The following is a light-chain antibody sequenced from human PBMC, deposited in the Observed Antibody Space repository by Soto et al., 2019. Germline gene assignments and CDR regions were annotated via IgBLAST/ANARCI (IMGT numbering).Light chain of an antibody. V-gene: IGKV1-5*01. J-gene: IGKJ1*01. CDR2: DAS. CDR1: QSISTW. CDR3: QQCHRYLT. Sequence: DIQMTQSPSNLSASVGDRVTITCRASQSISTWLAWYQQKPGKAPKLLIYDASSLESGVPSRFSGSGSGTEFTLTISSLQPDDFATYYCQQCHRYLTFGQGTKVDIK.